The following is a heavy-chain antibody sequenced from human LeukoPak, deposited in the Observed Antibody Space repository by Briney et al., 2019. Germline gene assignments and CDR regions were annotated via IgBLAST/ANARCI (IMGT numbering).Heavy chain of an antibody. CDR2: INPSGGST. V-gene: IGHV1-46*01. Sequence: ASVKVSCTASGGTFSSYAISWVRQAPGQGLEWMGIINPSGGSTSYAQKFQGRVTMTRDTSTSTAYMELSSLRSEDTAVYYCAREYRFDYWGQGTLVTVSS. D-gene: IGHD1-14*01. CDR3: AREYRFDY. J-gene: IGHJ4*02. CDR1: GGTFSSYA.